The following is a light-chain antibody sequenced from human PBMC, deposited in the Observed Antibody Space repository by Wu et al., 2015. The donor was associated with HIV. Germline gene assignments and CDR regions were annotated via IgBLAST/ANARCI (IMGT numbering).Light chain of an antibody. V-gene: IGKV3-15*01. CDR1: QSVSSN. Sequence: EMVMTQSPATLSVSPGERVTLSCRASQSVSSNLAWYQQKPGQAPRLLIYDTSTRATGVPARFSGSGSGTEFTLTISSLQSEDFAVYYCQQYNSWPLTFGGGTKVEIK. J-gene: IGKJ4*01. CDR2: DTS. CDR3: QQYNSWPLT.